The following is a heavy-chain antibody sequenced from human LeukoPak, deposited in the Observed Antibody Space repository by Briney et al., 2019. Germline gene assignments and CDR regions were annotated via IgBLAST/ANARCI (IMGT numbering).Heavy chain of an antibody. Sequence: GGSLRLSCTASGFTFGDYAMSWFRQAPGKGLEWVGFIRSKAYGGTTEYAASVKGRFTISRDDSKSIAYLQMNSLKTEDTAVYYRTRVRIAAARDEYFQHWGQGTLVTVSS. CDR2: IRSKAYGGTT. J-gene: IGHJ1*01. CDR3: TRVRIAAARDEYFQH. D-gene: IGHD6-13*01. CDR1: GFTFGDYA. V-gene: IGHV3-49*03.